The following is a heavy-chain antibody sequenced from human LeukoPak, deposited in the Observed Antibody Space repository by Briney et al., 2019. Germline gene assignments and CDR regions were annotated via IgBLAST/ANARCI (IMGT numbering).Heavy chain of an antibody. J-gene: IGHJ3*02. V-gene: IGHV3-30-3*01. CDR1: GFTFSSYA. Sequence: GGSLRLSCAASGFTFSSYAMHWVRQAPGKGLEWVAVISYDGSNKYYADSVKGRFTISRDNSKNTLYLQMNSLRAEDTAVYYCARDRGRFREDYYDAFDIWGQGTMVTVSS. D-gene: IGHD3-10*01. CDR3: ARDRGRFREDYYDAFDI. CDR2: ISYDGSNK.